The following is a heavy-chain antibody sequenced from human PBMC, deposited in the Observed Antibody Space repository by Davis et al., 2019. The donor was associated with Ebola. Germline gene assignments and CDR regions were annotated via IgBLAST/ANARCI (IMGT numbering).Heavy chain of an antibody. CDR3: ARHAEQWLVPGGMDV. Sequence: GESLKISCKGSGYSFTSYWISWVRQMPGKGLEWMGRIDPSDSYTNYSPSFQGHVTISADKSISTAYLQWSSLKASDTAMYYCARHAEQWLVPGGMDVWGQGTTVTVSS. CDR2: IDPSDSYT. D-gene: IGHD6-19*01. CDR1: GYSFTSYW. J-gene: IGHJ6*02. V-gene: IGHV5-10-1*01.